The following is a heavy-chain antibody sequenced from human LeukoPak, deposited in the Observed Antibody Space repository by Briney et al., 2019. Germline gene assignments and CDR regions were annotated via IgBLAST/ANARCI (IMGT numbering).Heavy chain of an antibody. D-gene: IGHD3-16*02. CDR2: INAYNGNT. J-gene: IGHJ4*02. V-gene: IGHV1-18*01. CDR3: AREGITFGGVIVLADY. Sequence: GASVKVSCKTSGYTFTSYGISWVRQAPGQGLEWMGWINAYNGNTNYAQKLQGRVTMTTDTSTSTAYMELRSLRSDDTAVYYCAREGITFGGVIVLADYWGQGTLVTVSS. CDR1: GYTFTSYG.